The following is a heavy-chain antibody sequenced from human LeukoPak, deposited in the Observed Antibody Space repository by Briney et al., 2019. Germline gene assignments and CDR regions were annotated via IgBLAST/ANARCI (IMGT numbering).Heavy chain of an antibody. J-gene: IGHJ4*02. Sequence: SETLSLTCAVSGYSISSGYYWSWIRQPAGKGLEWIGRIYTSGSTNYNPSLKSRVTMSVDTSKNQFSLKLSSVTAADTAVYYCARVYSGSFYLDYWGQGTLVTVSS. V-gene: IGHV4-4*07. CDR1: GYSISSGYY. D-gene: IGHD1-26*01. CDR2: IYTSGST. CDR3: ARVYSGSFYLDY.